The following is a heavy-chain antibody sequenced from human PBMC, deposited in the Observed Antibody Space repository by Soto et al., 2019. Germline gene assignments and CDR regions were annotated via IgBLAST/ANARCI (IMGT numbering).Heavy chain of an antibody. CDR2: ISDSSGNI. Sequence: EVQLVESGGGLVQPGGSLRLSCAASGFTFSTYSMNWVRQAPGKGLVWVSHISDSSGNIFYADSVMGRFTISRDNAKNSLYLQMNSLGDEDTAVYYCATDGVGVVPGDVFDIWGQGTMVTVSS. D-gene: IGHD2-2*01. CDR1: GFTFSTYS. CDR3: ATDGVGVVPGDVFDI. J-gene: IGHJ3*02. V-gene: IGHV3-48*02.